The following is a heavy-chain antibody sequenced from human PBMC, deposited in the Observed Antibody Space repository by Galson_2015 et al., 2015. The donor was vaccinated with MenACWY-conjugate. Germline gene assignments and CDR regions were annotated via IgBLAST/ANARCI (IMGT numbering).Heavy chain of an antibody. D-gene: IGHD3-10*01. CDR2: ISSDGST. CDR3: ARDSRATTVWGLNKRKTIDYYYGMDV. V-gene: IGHV3-53*01. J-gene: IGHJ6*02. CDR1: GFTVSSSY. Sequence: SLRLSCAVSGFTVSSSYMTWVRQAPGKGLEWVSVISSDGSTYNADSVKGRFTISRDNSKNTVFLQMTSLRAEDTAMYYCARDSRATTVWGLNKRKTIDYYYGMDVWGQGTTVIVSS.